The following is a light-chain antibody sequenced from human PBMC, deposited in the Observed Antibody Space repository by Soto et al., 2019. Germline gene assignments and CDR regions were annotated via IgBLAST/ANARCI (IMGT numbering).Light chain of an antibody. J-gene: IGKJ1*01. CDR1: QGISSY. CDR2: AAS. CDR3: DHYSSYPPP. Sequence: AIRMTQSPSSFSASTGDRVTITCRASQGISSYLAWYQQKPGKAPKVLIYAASTLQSGVPSRLSGSRSGPVFTATLSGPHSDDFATYYCDHYSSYPPPFGQGTHVAIK. V-gene: IGKV1-8*01.